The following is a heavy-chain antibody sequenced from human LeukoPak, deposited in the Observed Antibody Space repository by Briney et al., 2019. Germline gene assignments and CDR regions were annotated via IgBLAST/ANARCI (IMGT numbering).Heavy chain of an antibody. Sequence: GGCLRLSCAASGFTFSSYWMHWVRQAPGKGLVWVSRINGDGNSINYADSVRGRFTISRDNAKNTLYLQMNSLRAEDTAVYYCARGKSGSYGLEDYLGHGTLVTVSS. CDR3: ARGKSGSYGLEDY. CDR2: INGDGNSI. CDR1: GFTFSSYW. J-gene: IGHJ4*01. D-gene: IGHD1-26*01. V-gene: IGHV3-74*01.